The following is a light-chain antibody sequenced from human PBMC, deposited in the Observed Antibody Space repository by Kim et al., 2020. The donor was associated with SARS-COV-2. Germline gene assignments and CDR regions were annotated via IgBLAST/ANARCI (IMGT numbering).Light chain of an antibody. V-gene: IGLV1-44*01. Sequence: QSVLTQPPSASGTPGQRVDFSCAGSDSNIGSNAVNWYQQFPGKAPKLLIYATNERPAGVPDRFSGSRSDTSASLAISGLQSEDEADYYCASWDDSLKGYVFGTGTKVTVL. CDR3: ASWDDSLKGYV. J-gene: IGLJ1*01. CDR1: DSNIGSNA. CDR2: ATN.